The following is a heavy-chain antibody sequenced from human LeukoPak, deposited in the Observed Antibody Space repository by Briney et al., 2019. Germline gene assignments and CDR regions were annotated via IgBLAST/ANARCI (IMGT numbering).Heavy chain of an antibody. D-gene: IGHD2-15*01. CDR2: ISSEGFT. Sequence: GGSLRLSCAVAGVAVNSYFMGWVRQAPGKGLEWVSIISSEGFTYYSDSVKGRFAISRDNFKNSLYLEMNSLRAEDTAFYYCARRRGGDWGQGAPVTVSS. V-gene: IGHV3-53*01. J-gene: IGHJ4*02. CDR1: GVAVNSYF. CDR3: ARRRGGD.